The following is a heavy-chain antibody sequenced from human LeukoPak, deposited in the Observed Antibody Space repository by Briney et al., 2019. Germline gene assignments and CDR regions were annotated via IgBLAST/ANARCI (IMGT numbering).Heavy chain of an antibody. V-gene: IGHV3-66*01. CDR3: ARVAQVQYHFDF. CDR1: GFTVSSNY. Sequence: PGGSLRLSCAASGFTVSSNYMSWVRQAPGNGLEWVSIIYSGGNTYYADSVKGRLTISRDNSKNTLYLQMNSLRAEDTAVYYSARVAQVQYHFDFWGQGTLVTVSS. D-gene: IGHD2-2*01. CDR2: IYSGGNT. J-gene: IGHJ4*02.